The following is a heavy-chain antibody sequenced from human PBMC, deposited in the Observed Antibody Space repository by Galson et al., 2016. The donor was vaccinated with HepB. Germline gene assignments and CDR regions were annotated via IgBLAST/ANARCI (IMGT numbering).Heavy chain of an antibody. J-gene: IGHJ4*02. D-gene: IGHD4-17*01. Sequence: SLRLSCAASGFNFNNYGMHWVRQAPGKGLEWVAIISYDGSHKYYADSVKGRFTISRDNSKKTLYLHMNSLRPEDTAVFYCAKDLGASDGATFDSWGQGALVTVCS. CDR1: GFNFNNYG. CDR2: ISYDGSHK. V-gene: IGHV3-30*18. CDR3: AKDLGASDGATFDS.